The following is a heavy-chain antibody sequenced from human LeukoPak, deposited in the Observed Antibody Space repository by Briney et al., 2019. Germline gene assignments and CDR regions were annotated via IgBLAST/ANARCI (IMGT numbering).Heavy chain of an antibody. CDR2: ISAYNGNT. J-gene: IGHJ4*02. D-gene: IGHD3-16*02. V-gene: IGHV1-18*01. Sequence: ASVKVSCKASGYTFTSYGISWVRQAPGQGLEWMGWISAYNGNTNYAQNLRGRVTMTTDTSTSTAYMELRSLRSDDTAVYYCARDPTVRDSIMITFGGVIVPPYFDYWGQGTLVTVSS. CDR1: GYTFTSYG. CDR3: ARDPTVRDSIMITFGGVIVPPYFDY.